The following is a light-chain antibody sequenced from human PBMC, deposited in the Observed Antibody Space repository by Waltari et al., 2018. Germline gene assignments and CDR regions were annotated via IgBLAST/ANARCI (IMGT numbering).Light chain of an antibody. V-gene: IGLV3-21*04. J-gene: IGLJ2*01. CDR1: DIGSKS. Sequence: SYVLSQSPSVSVAPGKTARITCGGKDIGSKSVHWYRQKPGQAPVLVIRYDSDRPAGSPERFSGSKSGNTATLTISRVEGGDEADYYCQVWDSASDHPAVVFGGGTKVTVL. CDR2: YDS. CDR3: QVWDSASDHPAVV.